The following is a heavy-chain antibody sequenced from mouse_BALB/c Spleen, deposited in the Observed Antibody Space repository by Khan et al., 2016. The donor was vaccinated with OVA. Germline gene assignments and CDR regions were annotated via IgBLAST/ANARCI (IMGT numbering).Heavy chain of an antibody. CDR1: GFTFTDYY. D-gene: IGHD2-3*01. V-gene: IGHV5-12*02. CDR2: ISNRGTTT. CDR3: ARGVDGCGLAY. J-gene: IGHJ3*01. Sequence: EVELVESGGGFMQPGGSLKLSCATSGFTFTDYYMYWVRQTPEKRLEWVAYISNRGTTTYYPDTVRGRFTISRDNDKNTLYIQMSRLGSDDTAIXFCARGVDGCGLAYWGQGTLVTVSA.